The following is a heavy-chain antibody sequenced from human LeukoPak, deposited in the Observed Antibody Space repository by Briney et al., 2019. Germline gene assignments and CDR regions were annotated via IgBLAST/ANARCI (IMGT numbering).Heavy chain of an antibody. CDR2: IYYSGST. Sequence: PSETLSLTCSVSGGSISSTNYYWSWIRQHPGKGLEWIGYIYYSGSTYYNPSLKSRVTISVDTSKNQFSLKLSSVTAADTAVYYCARQLDYVDAFDIWGQGTMVTVSS. V-gene: IGHV4-31*03. J-gene: IGHJ3*02. D-gene: IGHD4-17*01. CDR3: ARQLDYVDAFDI. CDR1: GGSISSTNYY.